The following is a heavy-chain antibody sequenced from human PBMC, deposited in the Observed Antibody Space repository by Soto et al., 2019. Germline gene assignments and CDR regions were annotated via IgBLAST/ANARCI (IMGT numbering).Heavy chain of an antibody. CDR2: INASGGST. CDR1: VDTFTSYV. Sequence: ASGEVSCKASVDTFTSYVVQCVRQAPEQGLEWMGIINASGGSTTYAQTFQGRVTMTRDTSTSTVYMELGSLRSEDTAVYYCARTLWFGESPIDYWG. D-gene: IGHD3-10*01. V-gene: IGHV1-46*03. CDR3: ARTLWFGESPIDY. J-gene: IGHJ4*01.